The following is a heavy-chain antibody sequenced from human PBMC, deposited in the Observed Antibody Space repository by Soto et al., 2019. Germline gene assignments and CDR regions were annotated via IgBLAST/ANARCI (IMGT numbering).Heavy chain of an antibody. CDR1: GYTFTGYY. D-gene: IGHD6-6*01. CDR2: INPNSGGT. J-gene: IGHJ6*02. V-gene: IGHV1-2*02. CDR3: ARDHYSSSSLYYYYCGMDV. Sequence: VASVKVSCKASGYTFTGYYMHWVRQAPGQGLEWMGWINPNSGGTNYAQKFQGRVTMTRDTSITTAYMELSRLRSDDTAVYYCARDHYSSSSLYYYYCGMDVWGQGTTVTVSS.